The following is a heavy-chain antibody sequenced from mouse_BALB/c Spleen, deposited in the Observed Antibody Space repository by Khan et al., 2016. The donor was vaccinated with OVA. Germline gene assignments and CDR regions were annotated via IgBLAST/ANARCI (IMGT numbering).Heavy chain of an antibody. CDR3: ARSLVDYYAMDY. V-gene: IGHV5-9-3*01. J-gene: IGHJ4*01. Sequence: EVELVESGGGVVKPGGSLKLSCSASGFTFSSFALSWVRQTPEKRLEWVATISSGGHYTFYPDSVKGRFTISRDNARNTLYLQVSSLRSEDTAMYYCARSLVDYYAMDYWGQGTSVTVSS. CDR2: ISSGGHYT. CDR1: GFTFSSFA. D-gene: IGHD2-2*01.